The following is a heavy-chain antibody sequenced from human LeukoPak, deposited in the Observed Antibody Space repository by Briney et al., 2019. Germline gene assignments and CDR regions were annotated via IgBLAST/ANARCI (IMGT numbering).Heavy chain of an antibody. J-gene: IGHJ5*02. D-gene: IGHD4-17*01. CDR2: ISAYNGNT. CDR1: GYTFTSYG. CDR3: ARDFYGGTPFDP. V-gene: IGHV1-18*01. Sequence: VASVKVSCKASGYTFTSYGISWVRQAPGQGLEWMGWISAYNGNTNYAQKLQGRVTTTTDTSTSTAYMELRSLRSDDTAVYYCARDFYGGTPFDPWGQGTLVTVSS.